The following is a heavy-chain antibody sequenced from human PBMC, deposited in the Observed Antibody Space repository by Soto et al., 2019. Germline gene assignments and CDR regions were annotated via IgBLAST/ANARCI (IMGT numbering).Heavy chain of an antibody. CDR2: ISSNGGST. J-gene: IGHJ4*02. V-gene: IGHV3-64*01. Sequence: EVQLVESGGGLVQPGGSLRLSCAAPGFTFSSYAMHWVRQAPGKGLEYVSAISSNGGSTYYANSVKGRFTISRDNSKNTLYLQMGSLRAEDMAVYYCASMGSSGYWFDYWGQGTLVTVSS. D-gene: IGHD3-22*01. CDR3: ASMGSSGYWFDY. CDR1: GFTFSSYA.